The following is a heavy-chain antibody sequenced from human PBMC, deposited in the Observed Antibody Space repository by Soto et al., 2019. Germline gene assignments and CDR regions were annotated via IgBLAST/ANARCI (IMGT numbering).Heavy chain of an antibody. J-gene: IGHJ4*02. CDR3: ARGRRDYYDSSGYYLFDY. D-gene: IGHD3-22*01. Sequence: SETLSLTCAVSGGSISSGGYSWSWIRQPPGKGLEWIGYIYHSRSTYYNPSLKSRVTISVDRSKNQFSLKLSSVTAADTAVYYCARGRRDYYDSSGYYLFDYWGQGTLVTVSS. CDR2: IYHSRST. CDR1: GGSISSGGYS. V-gene: IGHV4-30-2*01.